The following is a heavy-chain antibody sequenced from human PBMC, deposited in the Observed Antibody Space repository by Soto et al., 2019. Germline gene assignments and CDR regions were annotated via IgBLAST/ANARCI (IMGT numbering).Heavy chain of an antibody. Sequence: GGSLRLSCAASGFTFSSYWMHWVRQAPGKGLVWVSRINSDGSSTSYADSVKGRFTISRDNAKNTLYLQMNSLRAEDTAVYYCARSGLADYGIYYYYYMAVWGKGTRVTVSS. D-gene: IGHD4-17*01. J-gene: IGHJ6*03. CDR1: GFTFSSYW. V-gene: IGHV3-74*01. CDR2: INSDGSST. CDR3: ARSGLADYGIYYYYYMAV.